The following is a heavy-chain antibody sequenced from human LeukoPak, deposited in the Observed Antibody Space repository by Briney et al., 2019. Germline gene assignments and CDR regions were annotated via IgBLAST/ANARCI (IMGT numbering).Heavy chain of an antibody. J-gene: IGHJ4*02. Sequence: PGGSLRLSCAASGFTFSSYSMNWVRQAPGKGLEWVSAISSSSSYIYYADSVKGRFTISRDNAKNSLYLQMNSLRAEDTAVYYCARDDGLYSGYDLDYWGQGTLVTVSS. CDR2: ISSSSSYI. CDR1: GFTFSSYS. CDR3: ARDDGLYSGYDLDY. D-gene: IGHD5-12*01. V-gene: IGHV3-21*01.